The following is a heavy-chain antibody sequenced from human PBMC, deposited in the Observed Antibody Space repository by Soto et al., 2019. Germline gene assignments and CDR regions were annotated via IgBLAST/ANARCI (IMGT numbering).Heavy chain of an antibody. J-gene: IGHJ6*02. D-gene: IGHD1-26*01. CDR1: CYTFTSYG. Sequence: GASVKASCNASCYTFTSYGLSWVRQSPVQGLEWMGWISAYNGNTNYAQKLQGRVTMTTDTSTSTAYMELRRLRSDDKAVYYCERKVGATGYYYGMDVWGQGTTVPVYS. CDR3: ERKVGATGYYYGMDV. V-gene: IGHV1-18*04. CDR2: ISAYNGNT.